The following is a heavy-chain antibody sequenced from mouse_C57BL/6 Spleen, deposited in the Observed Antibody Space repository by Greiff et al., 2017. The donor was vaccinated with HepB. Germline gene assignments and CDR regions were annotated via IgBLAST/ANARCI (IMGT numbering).Heavy chain of an antibody. CDR3: AREGGYDSPYFGY. CDR2: INPGSGGT. D-gene: IGHD2-4*01. CDR1: GYAFTNYL. Sequence: VQLQQSGAELVRPGTSVKVSCKASGYAFTNYLIEWVKQRPGQGLEWIGVINPGSGGTNYNEKFKGKATLTADKSSSTAYMQLSSLTSEDSAVYFCAREGGYDSPYFGYWGQGTTRTVSS. J-gene: IGHJ2*01. V-gene: IGHV1-54*01.